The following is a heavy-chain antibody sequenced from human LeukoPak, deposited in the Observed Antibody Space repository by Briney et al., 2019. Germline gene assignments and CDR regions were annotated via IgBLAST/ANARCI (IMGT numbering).Heavy chain of an antibody. V-gene: IGHV1-2*02. Sequence: ASVKVSCKASGYTLTGYYMHWVRQAPGQGLEWMGWINPNSGGTNYAQKFQGRVTMTRDTSISTAYMELSSLRSEDTAVYYCARVYCSSTSCYDYYYYGMDVWGQGTTVTVSS. J-gene: IGHJ6*02. CDR2: INPNSGGT. D-gene: IGHD2-2*01. CDR3: ARVYCSSTSCYDYYYYGMDV. CDR1: GYTLTGYY.